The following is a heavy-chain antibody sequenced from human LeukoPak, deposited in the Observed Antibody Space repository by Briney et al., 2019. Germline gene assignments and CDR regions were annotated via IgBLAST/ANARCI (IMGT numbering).Heavy chain of an antibody. Sequence: GGSLRLSCAASGFAFSTSWMTRVRQAPGKGLEFVANIKEDGSQRYYVDSVKGRLSISRDNSKNSLYLQLNSLRAEDTAVYYCATAGGAVWGQGTLVTVSS. CDR2: IKEDGSQR. CDR3: ATAGGAV. J-gene: IGHJ4*02. D-gene: IGHD3-10*01. V-gene: IGHV3-7*01. CDR1: GFAFSTSW.